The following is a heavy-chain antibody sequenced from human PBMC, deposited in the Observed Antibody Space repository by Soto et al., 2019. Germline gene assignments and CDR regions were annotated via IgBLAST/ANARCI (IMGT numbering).Heavy chain of an antibody. V-gene: IGHV3-73*01. D-gene: IGHD2-15*01. Sequence: PGGSLRLSCAASGFTFSGSAMHWVRQASGKGLEWVGRIRSKANSYATAYAASVKGRFTISRDDSKNTAYLQMNSLKTEDTAVYYCTRSVGYCSGGSCYTPYYYYYMDVWGKGTTVTVSS. CDR1: GFTFSGSA. CDR3: TRSVGYCSGGSCYTPYYYYYMDV. CDR2: IRSKANSYAT. J-gene: IGHJ6*03.